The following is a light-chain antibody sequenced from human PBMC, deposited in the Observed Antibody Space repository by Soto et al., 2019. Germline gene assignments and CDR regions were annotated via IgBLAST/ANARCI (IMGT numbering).Light chain of an antibody. V-gene: IGKV3D-15*01. CDR3: QQYGNCPLT. J-gene: IGKJ4*01. Sequence: EILMTQSPAPLSVSPGERATLSCRASQDVNIYLAWYQQKPCQAPSLLISGASTRATGIPARFSGSGAVTEFPLTSSRLQSDDVSVYYWQQYGNCPLTFGGGTNVEIK. CDR2: GAS. CDR1: QDVNIY.